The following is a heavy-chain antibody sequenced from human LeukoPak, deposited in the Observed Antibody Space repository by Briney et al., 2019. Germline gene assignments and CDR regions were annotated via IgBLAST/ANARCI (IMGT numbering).Heavy chain of an antibody. CDR3: ARAVAGTDFDY. D-gene: IGHD6-19*01. CDR2: ISYDESNK. CDR1: GFTISSYG. Sequence: GGPLRLSCAASGFTISSYGMHWVRQAPGKGLEGVAVISYDESNKYYADSVKDRFTISRDNSKNTLYLQMNSLRAEDWAVYYCARAVAGTDFDYWGQGTLVTVSS. J-gene: IGHJ4*02. V-gene: IGHV3-30*03.